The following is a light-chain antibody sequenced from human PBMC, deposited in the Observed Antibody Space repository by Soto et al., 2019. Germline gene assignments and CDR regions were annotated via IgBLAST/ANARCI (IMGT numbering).Light chain of an antibody. CDR3: CSYAGTYSWV. CDR2: DVS. J-gene: IGLJ3*02. Sequence: QSALTQPRSVSGSPGQSVTISCTGSSSDVGAYNYVSWYQHHPGKAPKVMIFDVSERPSGVPDRFSGSKSGNTASQTISGLQAEDEGDYYCCSYAGTYSWVFGGGTKLTVL. CDR1: SSDVGAYNY. V-gene: IGLV2-11*01.